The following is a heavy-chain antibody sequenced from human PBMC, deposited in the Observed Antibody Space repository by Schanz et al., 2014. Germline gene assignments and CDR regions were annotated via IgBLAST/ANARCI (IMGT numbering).Heavy chain of an antibody. J-gene: IGHJ5*02. CDR1: GDSITTGRYF. CDR3: ARHASRNWFDP. D-gene: IGHD3-16*01. Sequence: QLLLQESGPGLVKPSETLSLTCTVSGDSITTGRYFWGWLRQPPGKGLEWIGTIFYSGGTFYSPPLKREAPFSMDTPKNHFPRKWNSVTATDTAVYFCARHASRNWFDPWGQGTLVTVSS. V-gene: IGHV4-39*01. CDR2: IFYSGGT.